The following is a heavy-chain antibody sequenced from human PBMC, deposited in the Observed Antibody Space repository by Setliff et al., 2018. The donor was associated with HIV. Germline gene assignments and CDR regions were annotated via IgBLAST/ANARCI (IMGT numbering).Heavy chain of an antibody. CDR2: IKQGGSEK. CDR3: AGSRGYFVKAD. CDR1: GFTFSSYW. D-gene: IGHD3-22*01. J-gene: IGHJ4*02. Sequence: GGSLRLFCAASGFTFSSYWMSWVRQAPGKGLEWVANIKQGGSEKYYVDSVKGRFTISRDNAMDSLYLQMNSLRGEDTAVYYCAGSRGYFVKADWGQGTLVTVSS. V-gene: IGHV3-7*01.